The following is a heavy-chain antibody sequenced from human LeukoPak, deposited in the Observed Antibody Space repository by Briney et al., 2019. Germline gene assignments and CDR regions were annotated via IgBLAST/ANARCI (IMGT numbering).Heavy chain of an antibody. CDR1: GGSISSSSYY. CDR3: ASIYCSGGSCHSKWYFDL. Sequence: SETLSLTCTVSGGSISSSSYYWGWIRQPPGKGLEWIGSIYHSGSTYYDPSLKSRVTISVDTSKNQFPLKLNSVTAADTAVYYCASIYCSGGSCHSKWYFDLWGRGTLVTVSS. V-gene: IGHV4-39*01. J-gene: IGHJ2*01. CDR2: IYHSGST. D-gene: IGHD2-15*01.